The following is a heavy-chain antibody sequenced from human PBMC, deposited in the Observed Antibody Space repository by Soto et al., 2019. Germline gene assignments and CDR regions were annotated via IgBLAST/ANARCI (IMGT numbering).Heavy chain of an antibody. Sequence: EVQLVESGGGLVQPGGSLKLSCAASGFTFSGSAMHWVRQASGKGLEWVGRIRSKANSYATAYAASVKGRFTISREDSXNTAYLQMSSLKIEDTAVYYCGRPPSYGSGSYDGYWGQGTLVIVSS. D-gene: IGHD3-10*01. J-gene: IGHJ4*02. CDR1: GFTFSGSA. V-gene: IGHV3-73*02. CDR3: GRPPSYGSGSYDGY. CDR2: IRSKANSYAT.